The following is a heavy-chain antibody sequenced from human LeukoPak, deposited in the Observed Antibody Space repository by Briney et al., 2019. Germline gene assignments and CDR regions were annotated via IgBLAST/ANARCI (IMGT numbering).Heavy chain of an antibody. J-gene: IGHJ5*02. CDR3: ARLSRHDP. Sequence: ETLSLTCTVSGYSISTGYYWDWIRQPPGKGLEWIGEINHSGSTNYNPSLKSRVTISVDTSKNQFSLKLSSVTAADTAVYYCARLSRHDPWGQGTLVTVSS. D-gene: IGHD3-3*02. CDR2: INHSGST. V-gene: IGHV4-38-2*02. CDR1: GYSISTGYY.